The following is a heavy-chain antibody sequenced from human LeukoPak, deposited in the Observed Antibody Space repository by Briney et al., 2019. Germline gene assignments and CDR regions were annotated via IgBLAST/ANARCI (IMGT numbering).Heavy chain of an antibody. Sequence: GSLRLSCAASGFTFSSYAMHWVRQAPGKGQEWVAVISYDGSNKYYADSVRGRFTISRDNSKNTLYLQMNSLRAEDTAVYYCARDQYYSSSDWGQGTLVTVSS. V-gene: IGHV3-30-3*01. CDR3: ARDQYYSSSD. CDR2: ISYDGSNK. CDR1: GFTFSSYA. D-gene: IGHD6-19*01. J-gene: IGHJ4*02.